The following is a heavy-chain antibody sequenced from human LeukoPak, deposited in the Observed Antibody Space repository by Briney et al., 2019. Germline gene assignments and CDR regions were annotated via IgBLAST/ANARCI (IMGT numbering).Heavy chain of an antibody. Sequence: ASVKVSCRASGYTFTGYYMHWVRQAPGQGLEWMGIINPSGGSTSYAQKFQGRVTMTRDTSTSTVYMELSSLRSEDTAVYYCARAGLAYCGGDCSRTQVTPFDYWGQGTLVTVSS. CDR3: ARAGLAYCGGDCSRTQVTPFDY. CDR2: INPSGGST. D-gene: IGHD2-21*01. J-gene: IGHJ4*02. CDR1: GYTFTGYY. V-gene: IGHV1-46*01.